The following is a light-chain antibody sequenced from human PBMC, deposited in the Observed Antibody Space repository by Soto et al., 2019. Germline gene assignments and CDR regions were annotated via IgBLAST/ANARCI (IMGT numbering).Light chain of an antibody. J-gene: IGLJ2*01. CDR1: SSDVGGYNY. CDR2: DVS. CDR3: SSYTSTSTYVV. Sequence: QSALTQPASVSGSPGQSITISCTGTSSDVGGYNYVSWYQHHPGKAPKLRIYDVSNRPSGVSNRFSGYKSGNTASLTISGLQAEDEADYYCSSYTSTSTYVVFGGRTKLTVL. V-gene: IGLV2-14*03.